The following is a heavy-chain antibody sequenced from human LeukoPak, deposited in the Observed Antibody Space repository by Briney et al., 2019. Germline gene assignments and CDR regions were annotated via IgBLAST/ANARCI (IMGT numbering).Heavy chain of an antibody. CDR1: GYTFTIYY. CDR2: INPSGGST. CDR3: ARVYYDFWSGYLGPGSAFDI. Sequence: ASVTVSCTASGYTFTIYYMHWVRQAPGQGLEWMGIINPSGGSTSYAQKFQGRVTMTRDTSTSTVYMELSSLRSEDTAVYYCARVYYDFWSGYLGPGSAFDIWGQGAMVTVSS. J-gene: IGHJ3*02. V-gene: IGHV1-46*01. D-gene: IGHD3-3*01.